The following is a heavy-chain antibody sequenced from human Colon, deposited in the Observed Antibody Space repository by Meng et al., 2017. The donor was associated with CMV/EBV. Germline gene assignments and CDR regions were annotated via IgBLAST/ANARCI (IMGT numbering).Heavy chain of an antibody. Sequence: GGSLRLSCAASGFIFNDFAMHWVRHAPGKGLEWVATVNWNSGAIHYAASVKGRFTISRDNAKNSLPLQMNSLRPEDTALYYCVKAQTTTQSNYFGDWGQGTLVTVSS. V-gene: IGHV3-9*01. J-gene: IGHJ4*02. D-gene: IGHD1-14*01. CDR2: VNWNSGAI. CDR1: GFIFNDFA. CDR3: VKAQTTTQSNYFGD.